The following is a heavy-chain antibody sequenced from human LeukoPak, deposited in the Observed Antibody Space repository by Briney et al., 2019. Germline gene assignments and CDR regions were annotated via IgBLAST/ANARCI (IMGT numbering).Heavy chain of an antibody. V-gene: IGHV1-69*05. CDR2: IIPIFGTA. Sequence: SVKVSCKASGGTFSSYAISWVRQAPGQGLEWMGGIIPIFGTANYAQKFQGRVTITTDESTSTAYMELSSLRSEDTAVYYCARGPYSNNNTTYSMDVWGKGTTVTVSS. D-gene: IGHD6-13*01. CDR3: ARGPYSNNNTTYSMDV. J-gene: IGHJ6*03. CDR1: GGTFSSYA.